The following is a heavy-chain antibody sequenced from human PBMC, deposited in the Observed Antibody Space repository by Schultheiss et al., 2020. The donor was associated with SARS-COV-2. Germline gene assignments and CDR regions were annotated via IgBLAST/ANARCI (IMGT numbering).Heavy chain of an antibody. CDR3: ARVAWTTTVVTPIDY. V-gene: IGHV4-59*12. Sequence: SETLSLTCTVSGGSISSYYWSWIRQPPGKGLEWIGYIYHSGSTNYNPSLKSRVTISVDTSKNQFSLKLSSVTAADTAVYYCARVAWTTTVVTPIDYWGQGTLVTVSS. D-gene: IGHD4-23*01. CDR2: IYHSGST. CDR1: GGSISSYY. J-gene: IGHJ4*02.